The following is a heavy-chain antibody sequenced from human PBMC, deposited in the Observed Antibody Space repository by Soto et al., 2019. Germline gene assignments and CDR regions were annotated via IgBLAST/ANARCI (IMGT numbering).Heavy chain of an antibody. D-gene: IGHD3-9*01. CDR2: IYYSGST. CDR1: GGFISSYY. Sequence: SETLCLTCTVSGGFISSYYWSWIRQPPGKGLEWIGYIYYSGSTNYNPSLKSRVTISVDTSKNQFSLNLSSVTAADSAVYFCSRPEGLATISFLFDLWGPGARVKVSS. J-gene: IGHJ5*02. CDR3: SRPEGLATISFLFDL. V-gene: IGHV4-59*08.